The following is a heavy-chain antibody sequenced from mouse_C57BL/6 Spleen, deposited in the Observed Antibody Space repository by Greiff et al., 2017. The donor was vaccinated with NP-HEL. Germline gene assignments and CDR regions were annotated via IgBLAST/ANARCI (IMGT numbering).Heavy chain of an antibody. V-gene: IGHV7-3*01. D-gene: IGHD2-1*01. CDR3: ASLYYTWFAY. J-gene: IGHJ3*01. CDR2: IRNKANGYTT. CDR1: GFTFTDYY. Sequence: EVKLEESGGGLVQPGGSLSLSCAASGFTFTDYYMSWVRQPPGKALEWLGFIRNKANGYTTEYSASVKGRFTISRDNSQSILYLQMNALRAEDSATYYCASLYYTWFAYWGQGTLVTVSA.